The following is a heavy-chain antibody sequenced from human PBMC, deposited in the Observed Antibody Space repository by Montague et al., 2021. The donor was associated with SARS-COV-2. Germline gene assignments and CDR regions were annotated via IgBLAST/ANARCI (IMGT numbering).Heavy chain of an antibody. D-gene: IGHD3-22*01. CDR2: INHRGTS. CDR1: GGSFSDYY. J-gene: IGHJ4*02. V-gene: IGHV4-34*01. Sequence: SETLSPTCAVYGGSFSDYYWSWIRQPPGKGLEWIGEINHRGTSNYNPSFKSRVSISVDTSKNQFSLYLGSVTAADTAVYYCARGRQHFNMIVVVMTGGDYYFDYWGQGTLVTVSS. CDR3: ARGRQHFNMIVVVMTGGDYYFDY.